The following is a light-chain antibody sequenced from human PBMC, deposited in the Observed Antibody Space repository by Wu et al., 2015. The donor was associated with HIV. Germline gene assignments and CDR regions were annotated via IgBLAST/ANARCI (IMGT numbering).Light chain of an antibody. V-gene: IGKV3-20*01. CDR1: QSVSSSY. J-gene: IGKJ4*01. CDR2: DAS. CDR3: QQYGNSLT. Sequence: EIVLTQSPGTLSLSPGERATLSCRASQSVSSSYLAWYQQKPGQAPSLLIYDASSRATGIPDRFSGSGSGTDFTLTISRLEPEDFAVYYCQQYGNSLTFGGGTEVE.